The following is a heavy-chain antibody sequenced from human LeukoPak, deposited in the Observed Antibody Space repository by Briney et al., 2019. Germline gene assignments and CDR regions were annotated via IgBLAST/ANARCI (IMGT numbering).Heavy chain of an antibody. CDR2: IYYSGST. D-gene: IGHD2-15*01. CDR3: AREYCSGGSCYHNWFDP. Sequence: SETLSLTCTVSGGSISSGGYYWSWIRQHPGKGLEWLGYIYYSGSTYYNPSLKSRVTISVDTSKNQFYLKLSSVTAADTAVYYCAREYCSGGSCYHNWFDPWGQGTLVTVSS. J-gene: IGHJ5*02. CDR1: GGSISSGGYY. V-gene: IGHV4-31*03.